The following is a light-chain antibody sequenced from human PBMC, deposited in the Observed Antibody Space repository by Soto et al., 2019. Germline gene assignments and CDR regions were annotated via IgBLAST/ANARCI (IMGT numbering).Light chain of an antibody. CDR2: KAS. V-gene: IGKV1-5*03. CDR3: QQSYVIPWT. J-gene: IGKJ1*01. Sequence: DIQMTQGPSTLSASVGDRVTLTCRASHTIRSWLAWYQEKPGKAPKLLMDKASTLKRGVPSRFSGSGAGTYFTLTISSLQAEDVAVYYCQQSYVIPWTFGQGTKVDIK. CDR1: HTIRSW.